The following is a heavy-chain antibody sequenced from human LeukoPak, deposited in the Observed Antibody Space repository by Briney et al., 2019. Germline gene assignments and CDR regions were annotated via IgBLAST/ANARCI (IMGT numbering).Heavy chain of an antibody. J-gene: IGHJ4*02. Sequence: GRSLRLSCAAPGFTFSSYGMHWVRQAPGKGLEWVAVISYDGSNKYYADSVKGRFTISGDNSKNTLYLQMNSLRAEDTAVYYCAKDFLWTYYDYVWGSYRYTGFDYWGQGTLVTVSS. CDR1: GFTFSSYG. D-gene: IGHD3-16*02. CDR2: ISYDGSNK. CDR3: AKDFLWTYYDYVWGSYRYTGFDY. V-gene: IGHV3-30*18.